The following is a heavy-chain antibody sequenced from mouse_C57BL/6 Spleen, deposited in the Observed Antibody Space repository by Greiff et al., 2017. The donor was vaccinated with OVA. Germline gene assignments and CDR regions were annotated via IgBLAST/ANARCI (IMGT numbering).Heavy chain of an antibody. D-gene: IGHD1-1*01. V-gene: IGHV5-9-1*02. CDR1: GFTFSSYA. CDR2: ISSGGDYI. J-gene: IGHJ4*01. CDR3: TRLKLDYYGSSYGAMDY. Sequence: EVQLVESGEGLVKPGGSLKLSCAASGFTFSSYAMSWVRQTPEKRLEWVAYISSGGDYIYYADTVKGRFTISRDNARNTLYLQMSSLKSEDTAMYYCTRLKLDYYGSSYGAMDYWGQGTSVTVSS.